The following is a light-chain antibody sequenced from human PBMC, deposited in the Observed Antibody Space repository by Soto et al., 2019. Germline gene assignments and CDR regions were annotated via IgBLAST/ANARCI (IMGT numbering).Light chain of an antibody. CDR1: QTVSSY. Sequence: EVVLTQSPATLSLSPGERATLSCRASQTVSSYLAWYQQKPGQAPSLLIYDASNRATGIPARFSGSGSGSDFTLTISSLEPEDFAVYYCQQRSNWPPTFGGGTTVDI. CDR3: QQRSNWPPT. J-gene: IGKJ4*01. V-gene: IGKV3-11*01. CDR2: DAS.